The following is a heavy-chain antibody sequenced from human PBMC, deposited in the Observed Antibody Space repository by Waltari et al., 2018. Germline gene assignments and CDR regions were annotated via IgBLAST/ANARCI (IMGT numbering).Heavy chain of an antibody. Sequence: QVQLVQSGAEVKKPGSSVKVSCKASGGTFSSYAISWVRQAPGQGLEWMGGIIPILGIANYAQKFKGRVTITADKSTSTAYMELSSLRSEDTAVYYCASGYYDYIWGSYRSDWFDPWGQGTLVTVSS. V-gene: IGHV1-69*10. J-gene: IGHJ5*02. D-gene: IGHD3-16*02. CDR1: GGTFSSYA. CDR3: ASGYYDYIWGSYRSDWFDP. CDR2: IIPILGIA.